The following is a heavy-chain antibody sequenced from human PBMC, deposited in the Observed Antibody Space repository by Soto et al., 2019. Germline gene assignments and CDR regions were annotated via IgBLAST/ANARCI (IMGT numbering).Heavy chain of an antibody. CDR3: ATWGKRGSDF. V-gene: IGHV3-7*03. CDR1: GFTFSSYW. J-gene: IGHJ4*02. D-gene: IGHD1-26*01. CDR2: IKQDGSEK. Sequence: GGSLRLSCAASGFTFSSYWMSWVRQAPGKGLEWVANIKQDGSEKYYVDSVKGRFTISRDNSNNTLYLQMDSLRAEDTAVYYCATWGKRGSDFWGQPPLVTLPS.